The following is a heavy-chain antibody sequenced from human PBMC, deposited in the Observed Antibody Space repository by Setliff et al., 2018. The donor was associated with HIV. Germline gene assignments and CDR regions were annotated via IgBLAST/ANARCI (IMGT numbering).Heavy chain of an antibody. Sequence: SLTCTVSGGSFTRRSYYWGWIRQPPGKGLEWIGSIFYSGITYYNPSLKSRVTISVDTSKNQFSLNLTSVTAADTAVYYCARSKTFYDFWGGYYTHGAFKIWGLGTMVTVSS. CDR1: GGSFTRRSYY. CDR3: ARSKTFYDFWGGYYTHGAFKI. CDR2: IFYSGIT. V-gene: IGHV4-39*01. J-gene: IGHJ3*02. D-gene: IGHD3-3*01.